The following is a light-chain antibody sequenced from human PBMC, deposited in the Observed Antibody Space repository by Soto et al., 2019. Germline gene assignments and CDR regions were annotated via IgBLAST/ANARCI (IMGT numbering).Light chain of an antibody. CDR1: SSDVGGYNY. CDR2: DVS. J-gene: IGLJ3*02. Sequence: QSALTQPASVSGSPGQSITISCTGTSSDVGGYNYVSWYQQHPGKAPKLMIYDVSNRPSGVSNRFSGSKSGNTASLTISVLQAEDEADYYCSSYTSSSTPWVFGGGTKVTVL. CDR3: SSYTSSSTPWV. V-gene: IGLV2-14*01.